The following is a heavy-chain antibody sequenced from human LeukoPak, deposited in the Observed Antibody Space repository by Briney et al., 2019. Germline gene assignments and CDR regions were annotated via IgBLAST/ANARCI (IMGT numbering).Heavy chain of an antibody. J-gene: IGHJ3*02. Sequence: GGSLRLSCAASGFTFSSYSMNWVRQAPGKGLEWVSSISSSSSYIYYADSVKGRFTISRDNAKNSLYLQMNSLRAEDTAVYYCARGGGYYYDSSGYDAFDIWGQGTMVTVSS. CDR2: ISSSSSYI. D-gene: IGHD3-22*01. CDR1: GFTFSSYS. CDR3: ARGGGYYYDSSGYDAFDI. V-gene: IGHV3-21*01.